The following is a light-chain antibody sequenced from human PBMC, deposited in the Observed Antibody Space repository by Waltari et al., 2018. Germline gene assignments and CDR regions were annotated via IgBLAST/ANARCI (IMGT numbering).Light chain of an antibody. CDR2: DAS. J-gene: IGKJ2*01. V-gene: IGKV3-11*01. CDR3: QQRSNWPYT. CDR1: QTVRTF. Sequence: EIVLTQSPATLSLSPGERATLSCRASQTVRTFLAWYQQNPGQAPRLLIFDASSRATGIPAKFRGSGSGTDFTLTVSNLEPEDFAVYYCQQRSNWPYTFGQGTRVDIK.